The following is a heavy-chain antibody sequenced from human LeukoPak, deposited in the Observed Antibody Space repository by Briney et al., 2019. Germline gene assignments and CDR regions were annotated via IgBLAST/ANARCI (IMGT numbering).Heavy chain of an antibody. Sequence: KASETLSLTCTVSGGSISSYYWSWIRQPPGKGLEWIGYIYYSGSTNYNPSLKSRVTISVDTSKNQFSLKLGSVTAADTAVYYCAREGGSNAFDIWGQGTMVTVSS. CDR2: IYYSGST. CDR3: AREGGSNAFDI. CDR1: GGSISSYY. D-gene: IGHD6-13*01. V-gene: IGHV4-59*01. J-gene: IGHJ3*02.